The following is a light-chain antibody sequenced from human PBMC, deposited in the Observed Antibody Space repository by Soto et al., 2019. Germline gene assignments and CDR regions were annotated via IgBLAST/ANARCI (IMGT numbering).Light chain of an antibody. V-gene: IGLV2-14*03. CDR2: DVS. J-gene: IGLJ1*01. Sequence: QSVLTHPDSVTRYLGESITISCTGTNTDIGGYNYVSWYQQHPGKAPKLVIYDVSNRPSGVSNRFSGSKSGFTASLTISGLQAADDAHYYRSSYRAYHTLEVFGTGTKVTVL. CDR1: NTDIGGYNY. CDR3: SSYRAYHTLEV.